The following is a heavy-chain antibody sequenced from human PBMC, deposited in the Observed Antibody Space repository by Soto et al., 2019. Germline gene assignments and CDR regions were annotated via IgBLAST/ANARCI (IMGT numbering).Heavy chain of an antibody. V-gene: IGHV3-74*01. CDR3: AREFTSSGY. CDR2: IKSDGSTT. D-gene: IGHD6-25*01. J-gene: IGHJ4*02. CDR1: GFTFCGYW. Sequence: GGSLRLSCAASGFTFCGYWMHWVRQAPGKGLVWVSRIKSDGSTTNYADSVKGRFTISRDNAKNTLYLQMNSLRAEDTAVYYCAREFTSSGYWGQGTLVTVSS.